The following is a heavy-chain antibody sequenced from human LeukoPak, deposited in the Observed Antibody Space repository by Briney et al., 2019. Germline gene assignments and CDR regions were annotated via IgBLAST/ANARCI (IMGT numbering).Heavy chain of an antibody. CDR1: GFTFSSYA. D-gene: IGHD1-26*01. V-gene: IGHV3-30-3*01. CDR3: ARDRSGSY. Sequence: GGSLRLSCAASGFTFSSYAMHWVRQAPGKGLEWVAVISYDGSNKYYADSVKGRFTISRDNSKNTLYLQMNSLRAKDTAVYYCARDRSGSYWGQGTLVIVSS. CDR2: ISYDGSNK. J-gene: IGHJ4*02.